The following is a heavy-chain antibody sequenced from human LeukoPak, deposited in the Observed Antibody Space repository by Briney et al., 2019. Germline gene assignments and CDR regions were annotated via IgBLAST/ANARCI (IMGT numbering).Heavy chain of an antibody. J-gene: IGHJ3*02. CDR1: GYTFTGYY. Sequence: GASVKVSCKASGYTFTGYYMHWVRQAPGQGLEWMGWINPNSGGTNYAQKFQGRVTVTRDTSISTAYMELSRLRSDDTAVYYCARERESERPQEPRPLVVVVGASDGAFDIWGQGTMVTVPS. CDR3: ARERESERPQEPRPLVVVVGASDGAFDI. D-gene: IGHD2-15*01. CDR2: INPNSGGT. V-gene: IGHV1-2*02.